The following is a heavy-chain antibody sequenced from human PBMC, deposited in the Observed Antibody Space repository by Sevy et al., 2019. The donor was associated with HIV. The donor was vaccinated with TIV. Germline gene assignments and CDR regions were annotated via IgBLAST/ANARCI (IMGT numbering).Heavy chain of an antibody. D-gene: IGHD1-7*01. J-gene: IGHJ3*02. Sequence: ASVKVSCKGSGYTFTSYGISWVRQAPGQGLEWMGWISAYNGNTNYPQKLQGRVTMNTDTSTSTSYMELRSLRSDDTAVYYCARWNWDDAYDIWGQGTMVTVSS. V-gene: IGHV1-18*01. CDR2: ISAYNGNT. CDR1: GYTFTSYG. CDR3: ARWNWDDAYDI.